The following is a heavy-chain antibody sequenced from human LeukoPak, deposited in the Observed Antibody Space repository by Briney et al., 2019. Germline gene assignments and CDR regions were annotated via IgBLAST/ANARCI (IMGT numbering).Heavy chain of an antibody. CDR2: IIPILGIA. CDR1: GYTFTGYY. D-gene: IGHD1-26*01. CDR3: ARAKEVGATYFDY. V-gene: IGHV1-69*04. J-gene: IGHJ4*02. Sequence: VASVKVSCKASGYTFTGYYMHWVRQAPGQGLEWMGRIIPILGIANYAQKFQGRVTITADKSTSTAYMELSSLRSEDTAVYYCARAKEVGATYFDYWGQGTLVTVSS.